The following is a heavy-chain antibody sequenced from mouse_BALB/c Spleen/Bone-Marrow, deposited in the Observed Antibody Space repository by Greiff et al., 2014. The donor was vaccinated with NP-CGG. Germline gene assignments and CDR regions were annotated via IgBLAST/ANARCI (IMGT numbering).Heavy chain of an antibody. CDR1: GYAFGSSW. D-gene: IGHD4-1*01. J-gene: IGHJ2*01. CDR2: IYPGDGDT. Sequence: VQLQQSGPELVKPGASVKISCKASGYAFGSSWMNWVKQRPGQGLEWIGRIYPGDGDTNYNGKFKGKATLTADKSSSTAYMQLSSLTSVDSAVYFCARTGPFDYWGQGTTLTVSS. CDR3: ARTGPFDY. V-gene: IGHV1-82*01.